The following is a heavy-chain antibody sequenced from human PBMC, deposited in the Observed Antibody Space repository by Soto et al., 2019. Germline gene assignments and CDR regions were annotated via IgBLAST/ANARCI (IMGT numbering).Heavy chain of an antibody. D-gene: IGHD6-13*01. J-gene: IGHJ6*03. CDR3: ARRGAVAAAGTGNYYYYYYMDV. CDR2: IYPGDSDT. Sequence: GESLKISCKGSGYSFTSYWIGWVRQMPGKGLEWMGIIYPGDSDTRYSPSFQDQVTISADKPISTAYLQWSSLKASDPAMDYCARRGAVAAAGTGNYYYYYYMDVWGKGTTVTVSS. CDR1: GYSFTSYW. V-gene: IGHV5-51*01.